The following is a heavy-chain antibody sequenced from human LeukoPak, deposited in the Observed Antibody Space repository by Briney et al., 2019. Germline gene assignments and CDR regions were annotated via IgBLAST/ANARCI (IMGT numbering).Heavy chain of an antibody. J-gene: IGHJ5*02. Sequence: SETLSLTCTVSGYSISSGYYWGWIRQPPGKGLEWIGSIYHSGSTYHNPSLKSRVTISVDTSKNQFFLKLSSVTAADTAVYYCARVSYDILTGFSNWFDPWGQGTLVTVSS. CDR1: GYSISSGYY. CDR3: ARVSYDILTGFSNWFDP. CDR2: IYHSGST. V-gene: IGHV4-38-2*02. D-gene: IGHD3-9*01.